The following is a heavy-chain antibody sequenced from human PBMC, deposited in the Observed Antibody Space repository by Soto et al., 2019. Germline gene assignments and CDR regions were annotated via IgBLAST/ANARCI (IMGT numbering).Heavy chain of an antibody. Sequence: QITLNESGPTVVRPTETLTLTCRFSGFSLTTSGVGVGWIRQSPGKAPEWLALIYWDDDKRYSVTLKSRLTITKDTSKNQVVLTVSDLDPTDTATYYCAYRVLRTVFGLVTTTAIYFDFWGQGTPVAVSS. J-gene: IGHJ4*02. CDR1: GFSLTTSGVG. D-gene: IGHD3-3*01. V-gene: IGHV2-5*02. CDR2: IYWDDDK. CDR3: AYRVLRTVFGLVTTTAIYFDF.